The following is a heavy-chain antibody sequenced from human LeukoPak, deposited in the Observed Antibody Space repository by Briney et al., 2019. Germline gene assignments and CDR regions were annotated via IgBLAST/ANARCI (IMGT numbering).Heavy chain of an antibody. V-gene: IGHV4-59*12. J-gene: IGHJ5*02. CDR2: IYYSGST. D-gene: IGHD3-9*01. CDR1: GGSISSYY. Sequence: PSETLSLTCTVSGGSISSYYWSWIRQPPGKGLEWIGYIYYSGSTNYNPSLKSRVTISVDTSKNQFSLKLSSVTAADTAVYYCARGGNDILTGYIWFDPWGQGTLVTVSS. CDR3: ARGGNDILTGYIWFDP.